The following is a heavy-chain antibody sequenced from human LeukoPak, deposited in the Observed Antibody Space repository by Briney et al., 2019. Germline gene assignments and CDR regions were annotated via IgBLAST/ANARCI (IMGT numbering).Heavy chain of an antibody. CDR1: GGSISSSSYY. CDR3: ARVHDSSGWYGNYFDY. CDR2: IYYSGST. J-gene: IGHJ4*02. Sequence: SETLSLTCTVSGGSISSSSYYWGWIRQPPGKGLEWIGSIYYSGSTYYNPSLKSRVTISVDTSKNQFSLKLSSVTAADTAVYYCARVHDSSGWYGNYFDYWGQGTLVTVSS. D-gene: IGHD6-19*01. V-gene: IGHV4-39*07.